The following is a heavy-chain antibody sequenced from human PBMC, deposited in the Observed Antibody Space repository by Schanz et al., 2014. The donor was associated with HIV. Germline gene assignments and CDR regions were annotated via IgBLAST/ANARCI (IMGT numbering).Heavy chain of an antibody. CDR3: AKDRITGTAPPNYGMDV. CDR1: GGSFSRSA. CDR2: IIPMYGTA. V-gene: IGHV1-69*01. D-gene: IGHD1-20*01. J-gene: IGHJ6*02. Sequence: QVQLVQSGAEVKKPGSSVKVSCKASGGSFSRSAVSWVRQAPGQGLEWMGGIIPMYGTANYARKFQGRVTITADESTSTAYMELSSLRSEDTALYYCAKDRITGTAPPNYGMDVWGQGTTVTVSS.